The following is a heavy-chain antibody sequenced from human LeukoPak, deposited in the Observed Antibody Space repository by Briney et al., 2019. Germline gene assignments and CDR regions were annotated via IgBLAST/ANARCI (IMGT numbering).Heavy chain of an antibody. CDR3: ARGQGMVATLSPFDY. CDR1: GYTFTSYG. V-gene: IGHV1-18*01. J-gene: IGHJ4*02. Sequence: AASVKVSCKASGYTFTSYGISWVRQAPGQGLEWMGWISAYNGNTNYAQKLQGRVTMTTDTSTSTAYMELRSLRSDDTAVYYCARGQGMVATLSPFDYWGQGTLVTVSS. D-gene: IGHD5-12*01. CDR2: ISAYNGNT.